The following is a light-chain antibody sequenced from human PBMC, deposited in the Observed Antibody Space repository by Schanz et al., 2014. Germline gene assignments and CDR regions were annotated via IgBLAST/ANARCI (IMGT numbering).Light chain of an antibody. V-gene: IGKV3-20*01. CDR3: QQYGSSPQT. Sequence: EIVLTQSPGTLSLSPGERATLSCRASQSVTSSYLAWYQQKPGQAPRLLIYGAFDRATGIPDRFSGSGSGTVFTLTISRLEPEDFAVYYCQQYGSSPQTFGQGTKVEIK. CDR1: QSVTSSY. CDR2: GAF. J-gene: IGKJ1*01.